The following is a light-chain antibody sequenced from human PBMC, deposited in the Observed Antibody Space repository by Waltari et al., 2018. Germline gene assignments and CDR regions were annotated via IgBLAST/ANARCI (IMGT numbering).Light chain of an antibody. CDR2: DVS. V-gene: IGLV2-14*01. CDR3: NSYSTSSTFV. Sequence: QSALTQPAYVSGSPGQSITLSCTGSNSDVGGYNFVSWYQQHPGKAPKLMIYDVSNRPSGVSNRFSGSKSGNTASLTISGLQPEDAADYYCNSYSTSSTFVFGTGTRVTVL. CDR1: NSDVGGYNF. J-gene: IGLJ1*01.